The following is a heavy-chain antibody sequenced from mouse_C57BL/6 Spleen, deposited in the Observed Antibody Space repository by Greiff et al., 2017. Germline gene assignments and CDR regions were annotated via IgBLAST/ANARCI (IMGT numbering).Heavy chain of an antibody. CDR3: ARGHYSNYFDY. D-gene: IGHD2-5*01. V-gene: IGHV1-63*01. CDR2: IYPGGGYT. Sequence: QVQLQQSGAELVRPGTSVKMSCKASGYTFTNYWIGWAQQRPGHGLEWIGDIYPGGGYTNYNEQFKGKATLTADKSASTAYMQFSSLTSEDSAIYYCARGHYSNYFDYWGQGTTLTVSS. J-gene: IGHJ2*01. CDR1: GYTFTNYW.